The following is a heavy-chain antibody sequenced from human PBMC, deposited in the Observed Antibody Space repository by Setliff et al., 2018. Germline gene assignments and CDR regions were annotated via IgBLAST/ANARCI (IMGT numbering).Heavy chain of an antibody. V-gene: IGHV4-61*02. CDR1: GGSISSGSYY. CDR2: IYTSGST. D-gene: IGHD3-10*01. J-gene: IGHJ3*02. CDR3: ARDTVGDIRAFDI. Sequence: SETLSLTCTVSGGSISSGSYYWSWIRQPAGKGLEWIGRIYTSGSTNYNPSLKSRVTISADTSKNQFSLKLSSVTAADTAVYYWARDTVGDIRAFDIWGQGTMVTVSS.